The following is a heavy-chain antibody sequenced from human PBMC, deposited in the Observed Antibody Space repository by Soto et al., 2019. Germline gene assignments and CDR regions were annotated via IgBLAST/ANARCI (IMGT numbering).Heavy chain of an antibody. Sequence: QVQLVQSGAEVKKPGASVKVSCKASGYTFTGYYMHWVRQAPGQGLEWMGWINPNSGGTNYAQKFQGRVTMTRDTSISTAYMELSRLRSDDTAVYYCARGDIVVVPAAMSAYHYYYGMDVWGQGTTVTVSS. J-gene: IGHJ6*02. CDR1: GYTFTGYY. V-gene: IGHV1-2*02. CDR3: ARGDIVVVPAAMSAYHYYYGMDV. D-gene: IGHD2-2*01. CDR2: INPNSGGT.